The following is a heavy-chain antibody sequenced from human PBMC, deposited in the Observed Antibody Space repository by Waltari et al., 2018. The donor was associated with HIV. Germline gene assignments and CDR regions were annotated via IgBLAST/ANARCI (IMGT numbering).Heavy chain of an antibody. CDR1: GFTFGRYA. V-gene: IGHV3-23*01. J-gene: IGHJ5*01. Sequence: VQLLESGGGLVQPGGSLGLSCAASGFTFGRYALTWVRQAPGKGLQWVSIISGSGSTTYSADSVKGRVTISRDNSENTLYLQINSLRAEDTAVYYCAKGAFDMVVVSALDSWGHGTLVTVSS. CDR3: AKGAFDMVVVSALDS. D-gene: IGHD2-21*01. CDR2: ISGSGSTT.